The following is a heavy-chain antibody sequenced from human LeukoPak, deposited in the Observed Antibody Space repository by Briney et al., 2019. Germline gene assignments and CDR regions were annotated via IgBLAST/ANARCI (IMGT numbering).Heavy chain of an antibody. CDR1: GHSIGSGYH. CDR3: ARCPLDSRTDYDVYSYMDV. D-gene: IGHD2-21*01. Sequence: SSETLSLTCTVSGHSIGSGYHWGWIRQPPGKRLEWIGSICWSGNSYFNPSLKSRLTISVDTSKNQFSLRLSSVTAADTAIYYCARCPLDSRTDYDVYSYMDVWGKRTTVTVSS. CDR2: ICWSGNS. V-gene: IGHV4-38-2*02. J-gene: IGHJ6*04.